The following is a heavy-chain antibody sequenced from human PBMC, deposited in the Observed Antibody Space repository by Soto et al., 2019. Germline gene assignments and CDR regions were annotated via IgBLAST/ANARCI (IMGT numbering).Heavy chain of an antibody. CDR3: ARVSSSIVVVPDYGMDV. CDR2: ISGKNGNT. Sequence: QVQLVQSGVEVKKPGASVKVSCKASGYTFISHGISWVRQAPGQGLEWMGWISGKNGNTNYAQKLQGRVTLTTDTSTSTAYMELRSLRSADSAVYYCARVSSSIVVVPDYGMDVWGQGTTVPVSS. D-gene: IGHD2-15*01. CDR1: GYTFISHG. J-gene: IGHJ6*02. V-gene: IGHV1-18*04.